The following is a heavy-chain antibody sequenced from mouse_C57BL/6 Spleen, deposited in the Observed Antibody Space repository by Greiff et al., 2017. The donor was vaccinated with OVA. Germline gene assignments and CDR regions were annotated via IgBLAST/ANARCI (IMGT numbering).Heavy chain of an antibody. CDR1: GYTFTSYW. CDR3: AREERIYYYGSSPYYYAMDY. Sequence: QVQLKEPGAELVKPGASVKLSCKASGYTFTSYWMHWVKQRPGRGLEWIGRIDPNSGGTKYNEKFKSKATLTVDKPSSTAYMQLSSLTSEDSAVYYCAREERIYYYGSSPYYYAMDYWGQGTSVTVSS. V-gene: IGHV1-72*01. D-gene: IGHD1-1*01. J-gene: IGHJ4*01. CDR2: IDPNSGGT.